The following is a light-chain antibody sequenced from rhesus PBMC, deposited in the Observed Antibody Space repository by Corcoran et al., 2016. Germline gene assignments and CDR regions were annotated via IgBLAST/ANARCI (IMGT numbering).Light chain of an antibody. Sequence: DIQMTQSPSSLSASVGDRVTITCQASQGISSWLAWYQQKPGKAPKLLMYAASRLQTGVPSRVSGSGSGTDFTLPLSSLPPEDFATYYCQPPNSSPPTFGPRTKLDIK. CDR3: QPPNSSPPT. CDR1: QGISSW. CDR2: AAS. V-gene: IGKV1-21*01. J-gene: IGKJ3*01.